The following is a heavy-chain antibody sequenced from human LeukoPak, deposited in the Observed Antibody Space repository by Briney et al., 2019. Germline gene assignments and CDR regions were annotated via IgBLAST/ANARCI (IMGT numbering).Heavy chain of an antibody. J-gene: IGHJ4*02. CDR3: ARQDMGSSSWRGPSQ. V-gene: IGHV4-59*01. D-gene: IGHD6-13*01. CDR2: IYYSGSS. CDR1: GGSISGYH. Sequence: SETLSLTCNVSGGSISGYHWSWIRQPPGKGLEWLGYIYYSGSSNYNPSLKSRVTISADTSKNQFSLKLSSVTAADTAVYYCARQDMGSSSWRGPSQWGQGTLVTVSS.